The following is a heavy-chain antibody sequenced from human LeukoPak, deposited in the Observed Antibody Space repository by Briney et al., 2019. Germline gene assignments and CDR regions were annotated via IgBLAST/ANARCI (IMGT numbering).Heavy chain of an antibody. J-gene: IGHJ6*03. Sequence: SETLSLTCTVSGGSISSYYWSWIRQPAGKGLEWIGRIYTSGSTNYNPSLKSRVTMSVDTSKNQFSLKLSSMTAADTAVYYCARDTGYYDSSGYPYYYYYYMDVWGKGTTVTVSS. CDR3: ARDTGYYDSSGYPYYYYYYMDV. CDR2: IYTSGST. V-gene: IGHV4-4*07. D-gene: IGHD3-22*01. CDR1: GGSISSYY.